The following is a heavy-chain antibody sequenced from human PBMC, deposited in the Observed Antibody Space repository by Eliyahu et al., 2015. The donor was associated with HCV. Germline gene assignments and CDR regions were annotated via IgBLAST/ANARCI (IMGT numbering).Heavy chain of an antibody. V-gene: IGHV3-30*03. D-gene: IGHD6-19*01. CDR1: GFIFXXXG. Sequence: QVQLVESGGGVVQPGGSLRLSCAASGFIFXXXGXHWVRQAPGKGLGWVAVISNDGSIKMYAESVKGRFTISRDDSKNTVYLQMSGLKSEDTAVYYCTRAFMSGSTSGWYWGYWGQGTLVFVSS. CDR3: TRAFMSGSTSGWYWGY. CDR2: ISNDGSIK. J-gene: IGHJ4*02.